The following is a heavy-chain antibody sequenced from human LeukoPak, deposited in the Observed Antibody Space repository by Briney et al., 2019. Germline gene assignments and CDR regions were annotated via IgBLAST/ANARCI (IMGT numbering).Heavy chain of an antibody. CDR2: ISGSGGRT. Sequence: GGSLRLSCAASGFTFSSYDMSWVRQAPGKGLEWVSGISGSGGRTYYADSVKGRLTVSRDNSKNTVFLQMNSLRAEDTAIYYCARGGYSNGYDYDYWGQGTLVTVSS. V-gene: IGHV3-23*01. CDR3: ARGGYSNGYDYDY. CDR1: GFTFSSYD. J-gene: IGHJ4*02. D-gene: IGHD5-18*01.